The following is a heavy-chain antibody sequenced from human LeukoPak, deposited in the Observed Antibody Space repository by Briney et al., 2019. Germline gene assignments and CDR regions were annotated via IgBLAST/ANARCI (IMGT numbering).Heavy chain of an antibody. CDR1: GGSLSSSSYY. CDR3: AKGPVVGARTSPFEY. V-gene: IGHV4-39*07. J-gene: IGHJ4*02. Sequence: PSETLSLTCTVSGGSLSSSSYYWGWIRQPPGKGLEWIGSIYYSGRTYYNPSLKSRVTISVDTSKNQFSLKLSSVTAEDTAVYYCAKGPVVGARTSPFEYWGQGTLVTVSS. CDR2: IYYSGRT. D-gene: IGHD1-26*01.